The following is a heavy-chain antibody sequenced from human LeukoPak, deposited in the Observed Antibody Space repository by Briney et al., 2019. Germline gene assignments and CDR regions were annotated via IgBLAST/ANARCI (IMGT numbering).Heavy chain of an antibody. CDR1: GFTFSSYA. D-gene: IGHD3-22*01. J-gene: IGHJ4*02. Sequence: PWGSLRLSCAASGFTFSSYAMSWVRQAPGKGLEWVSAISGSGGSTYYADSVKGRFTISRDNSKNTLYLQMNSLRAEDTAVYYCAKDHYYDSSGGFDYWGQGTLVTVSS. CDR3: AKDHYYDSSGGFDY. CDR2: ISGSGGST. V-gene: IGHV3-23*01.